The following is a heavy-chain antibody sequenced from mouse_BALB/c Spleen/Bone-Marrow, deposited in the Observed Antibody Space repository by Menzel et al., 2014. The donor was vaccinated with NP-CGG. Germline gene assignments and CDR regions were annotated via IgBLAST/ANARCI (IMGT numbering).Heavy chain of an antibody. Sequence: EVQLQQSGPELVKPGTSVKMSCKASGYIFTSYVMDWVMQKPGQGLEWIGYINPYNDVTNYNEKFKGKATLTSDKSSSTAYMEVSSLTSEDSAVYYCAREGWLLRFDYWGQGTTLTVSS. J-gene: IGHJ2*01. CDR2: INPYNDVT. CDR3: AREGWLLRFDY. CDR1: GYIFTSYV. V-gene: IGHV1-14*01. D-gene: IGHD2-3*01.